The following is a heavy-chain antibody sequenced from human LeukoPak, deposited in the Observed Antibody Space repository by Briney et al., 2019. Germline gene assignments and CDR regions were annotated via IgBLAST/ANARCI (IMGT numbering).Heavy chain of an antibody. CDR2: IYSGGNT. D-gene: IGHD2-15*01. Sequence: QPGGSLRLSCTVSGFTVSSNSWSWVRQTPGKGLEWVSFIYSGGNTHYSDSVKGRFTLSRDNSKNTLYPQMNSLRAEDTAIYYCARRAGEYSHPYDYWGQGTLVTVSS. J-gene: IGHJ4*02. V-gene: IGHV3-53*01. CDR1: GFTVSSNS. CDR3: ARRAGEYSHPYDY.